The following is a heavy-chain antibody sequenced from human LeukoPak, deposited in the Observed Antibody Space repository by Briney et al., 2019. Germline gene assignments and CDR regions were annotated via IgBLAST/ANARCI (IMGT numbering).Heavy chain of an antibody. CDR2: IYYSGST. J-gene: IGHJ4*02. D-gene: IGHD3-22*01. V-gene: IGHV4-30-4*08. Sequence: SQTLSLTCTVSGGSISSGDYYWSWIRQPPGKGLVWIGYIYYSGSTYYNPSHKSRVTISVDTSKNQFSLKLSSVTAADTAVYYCASQTAYYYDSSGYLDYWGLGTLVTVSS. CDR1: GGSISSGDYY. CDR3: ASQTAYYYDSSGYLDY.